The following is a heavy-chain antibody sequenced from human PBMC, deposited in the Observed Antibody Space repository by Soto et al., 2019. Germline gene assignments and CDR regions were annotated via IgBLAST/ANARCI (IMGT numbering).Heavy chain of an antibody. V-gene: IGHV3-23*01. J-gene: IGHJ4*02. CDR3: ATHHDRGGLCLYLDY. CDR1: GFTFSNYA. CDR2: ISASGGNT. D-gene: IGHD3-22*01. Sequence: ELQLLESGGDLVQPGGSLRLSCAASGFTFSNYAISWVRLTPGKGLEWVSAISASGGNTYIADSVKGRFTISRDNSKNTMYLQMKSLRAEETAVYYCATHHDRGGLCLYLDYRGRGTLVTVSS.